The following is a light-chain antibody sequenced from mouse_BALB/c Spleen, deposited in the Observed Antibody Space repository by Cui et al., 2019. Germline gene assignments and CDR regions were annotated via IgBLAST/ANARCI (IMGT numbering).Light chain of an antibody. CDR1: QGISNY. CDR3: QQYSKLPFT. J-gene: IGKJ4*01. CDR2: FTS. Sequence: DNKMIQPTSSLSASLGDRVTISCSASQGISNYLNWYQQKPDGTVKLLIFFTSSLRSTIPSRFSVSGSGPDYSLTISDLEPENIATYYCQQYSKLPFTFSSGTKLEIK. V-gene: IGKV10-94*01.